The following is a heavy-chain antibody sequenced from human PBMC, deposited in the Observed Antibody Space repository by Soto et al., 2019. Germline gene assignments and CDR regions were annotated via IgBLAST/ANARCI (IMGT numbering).Heavy chain of an antibody. J-gene: IGHJ6*03. D-gene: IGHD6-13*01. CDR1: GYTFTSYY. CDR2: INPSGGST. CDR3: ARGGQAAASYYYYYMDV. V-gene: IGHV1-46*01. Sequence: ASVKVSCKASGYTFTSYYMHWVRQAPGQGLEWMGIINPSGGSTSYAQKFQGWVTMTRDTSISTAYMELSRLRSDDTAVYYCARGGQAAASYYYYYMDVWGKGTTVTVSS.